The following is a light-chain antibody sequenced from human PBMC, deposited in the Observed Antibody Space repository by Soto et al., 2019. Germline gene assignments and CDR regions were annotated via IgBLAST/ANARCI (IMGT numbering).Light chain of an antibody. CDR1: QSVSSN. CDR3: QQYNNWPPWT. V-gene: IGKV3-15*01. J-gene: IGKJ1*01. CDR2: GAS. Sequence: EIVMTQSPATLSVSPGERATLSCRASQSVSSNLAWYQQKPGQAHRLLIYGASTRATGIPARFSGSGYGTEFTLTISSLQSADFAVYDCQQYNNWPPWTFGQGTKVEIK.